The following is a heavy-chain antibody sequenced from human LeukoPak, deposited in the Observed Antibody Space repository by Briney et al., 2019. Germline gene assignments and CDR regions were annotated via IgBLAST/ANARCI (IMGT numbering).Heavy chain of an antibody. D-gene: IGHD5-18*01. V-gene: IGHV3-48*03. CDR2: ISGGGGTI. CDR1: GFTFSSYE. J-gene: IGHJ4*02. CDR3: VRDQSIKSYSSGVFDY. Sequence: GGSLRLSCAASGFTFSSYEMNWVRQAPGKGLEWISYISGGGGTIHYADSVKGRFTVSRDNAKKSLYLQMNSLRAKDTAVYYCVRDQSIKSYSSGVFDYWGQGTLVTVSS.